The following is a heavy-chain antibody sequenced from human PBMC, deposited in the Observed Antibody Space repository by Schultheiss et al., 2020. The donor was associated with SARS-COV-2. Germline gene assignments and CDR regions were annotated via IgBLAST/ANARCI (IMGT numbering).Heavy chain of an antibody. CDR3: ARHLRNAFDI. CDR1: GYTFTSYY. CDR2: INPSGGST. J-gene: IGHJ3*02. Sequence: ASVKVSCKASGYTFTSYYMHWVRQAPGQGLEWMGIINPSGGSTSYAQKFQGRVTMARDTSTSTVYMELRSLRSDDTAVYYCARHLRNAFDIWGQGTMVTVSS. V-gene: IGHV1-46*01.